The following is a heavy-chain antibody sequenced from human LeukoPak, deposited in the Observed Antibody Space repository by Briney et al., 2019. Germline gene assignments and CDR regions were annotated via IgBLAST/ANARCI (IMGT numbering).Heavy chain of an antibody. CDR1: GFTFSSYA. CDR2: ISGSGGRT. D-gene: IGHD6-19*01. CDR3: AKGITYSSGWNFDY. J-gene: IGHJ4*02. V-gene: IGHV3-23*01. Sequence: GGSLRLSCAASGFTFSSYAMSWVRQAPGKGLEWVSAISGSGGRTYYADSVKGRFTISRDNSKNTLYLQMNSLRAEDTAVYYCAKGITYSSGWNFDYWGQGTLVTVSS.